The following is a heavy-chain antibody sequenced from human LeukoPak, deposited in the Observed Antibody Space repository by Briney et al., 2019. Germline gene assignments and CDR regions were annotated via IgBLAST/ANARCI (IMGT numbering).Heavy chain of an antibody. CDR2: IWPGDSDT. Sequence: GESLKISCRGSGYNFANYWIGWVRQMPGKGPEWMGVIWPGDSDTRYSPSFEGQATISVDKSISTAYLQWRSLKASDTSIYYCARSTYYDLMTGYNLWGQGTLVTVSS. J-gene: IGHJ4*02. V-gene: IGHV5-51*01. D-gene: IGHD3-9*01. CDR1: GYNFANYW. CDR3: ARSTYYDLMTGYNL.